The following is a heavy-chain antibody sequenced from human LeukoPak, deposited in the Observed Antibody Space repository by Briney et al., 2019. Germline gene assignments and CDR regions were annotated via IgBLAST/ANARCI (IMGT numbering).Heavy chain of an antibody. CDR2: ISSSSSYI. CDR1: GFTFSSYS. Sequence: PGGSLRLSCAASGFTFSSYSMNWVRQAPGKGLEWVSSISSSSSYIYYADSVKGRFTISRDNAKNSLYLQMNSLRAEDTAVYYCARDGIVGAFEDYWGQGTLVTVSS. V-gene: IGHV3-21*01. CDR3: ARDGIVGAFEDY. D-gene: IGHD1-26*01. J-gene: IGHJ4*02.